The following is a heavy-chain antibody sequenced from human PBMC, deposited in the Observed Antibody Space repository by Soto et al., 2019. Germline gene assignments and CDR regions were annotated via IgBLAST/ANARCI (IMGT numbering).Heavy chain of an antibody. D-gene: IGHD1-26*01. Sequence: ASVKVSCKASGYTFTGHYIHWVRQAPEQGPEWMGEIGPESGATRFAQRFQGRVTMTRDMSITTVYMELNNLSPDDTAVYYCGRGRSGQIVVFYWGQGTPVTVSS. CDR3: GRGRSGQIVVFY. V-gene: IGHV1-2*02. J-gene: IGHJ4*02. CDR1: GYTFTGHY. CDR2: IGPESGAT.